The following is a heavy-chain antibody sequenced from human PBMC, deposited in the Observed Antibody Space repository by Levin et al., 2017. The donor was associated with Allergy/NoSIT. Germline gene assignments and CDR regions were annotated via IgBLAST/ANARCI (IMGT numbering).Heavy chain of an antibody. D-gene: IGHD2-15*01. V-gene: IGHV4-61*08. CDR2: IYYTGST. J-gene: IGHJ3*01. CDR3: ARTQGCRGGSCYFDAFDC. Sequence: SETLSLTCTVSGDSVSSADYYWSWIRQPPGRGPDWIAYIYYTGSTKYNPSLKSRVTISIDTSKNQFSLRLSSVTAADMAVYYCARTQGCRGGSCYFDAFDCWGHGTMVTVSS. CDR1: GDSVSSADYY.